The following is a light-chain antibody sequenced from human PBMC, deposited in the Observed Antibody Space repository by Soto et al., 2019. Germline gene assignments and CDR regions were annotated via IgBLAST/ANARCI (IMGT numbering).Light chain of an antibody. CDR3: GAWDSSQFVV. Sequence: QSALTQPPSVSAAPGQKVTISCSGSSSNIGKNSVSWYQQLPGTAPQLLIYDNDKRPSGIPDRFSGSKSGTSATLGITGLQTGDEADYYCGAWDSSQFVVLGGGTQLTVL. J-gene: IGLJ2*01. CDR1: SSNIGKNS. CDR2: DND. V-gene: IGLV1-51*01.